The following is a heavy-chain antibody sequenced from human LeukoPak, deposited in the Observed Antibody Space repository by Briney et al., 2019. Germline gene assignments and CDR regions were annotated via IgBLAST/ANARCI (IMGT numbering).Heavy chain of an antibody. CDR3: ARGLYCSSSTSCYDYGMDV. V-gene: IGHV1-69*13. CDR2: FIPILGTP. D-gene: IGHD2-2*01. J-gene: IGHJ6*02. Sequence: SVKVSCKASGGTFSSYAISWVRQAPGQGLEWMGGFIPILGTPKYAQNLQGRVTITADESTSTGYMELSSLRYEDTAVYYCARGLYCSSSTSCYDYGMDVWGQGTTVTVSS. CDR1: GGTFSSYA.